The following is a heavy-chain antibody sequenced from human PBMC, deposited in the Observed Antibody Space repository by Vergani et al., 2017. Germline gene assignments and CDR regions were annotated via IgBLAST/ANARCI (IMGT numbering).Heavy chain of an antibody. J-gene: IGHJ4*02. V-gene: IGHV4-39*07. CDR3: ARRFYDSSGYYYAFDY. CDR1: GGSISSSSYY. CDR2: IYYSGST. D-gene: IGHD3-22*01. Sequence: QVQLQESVPGLVKPSETLSLTCTVSGGSISSSSYYCGCIRQPPEKGLEWIGSIYYSGSTYYNPSLKSRVTISVDTSKNQFSLKLSSVTAADTAVYYCARRFYDSSGYYYAFDYWGQGTLVTVSS.